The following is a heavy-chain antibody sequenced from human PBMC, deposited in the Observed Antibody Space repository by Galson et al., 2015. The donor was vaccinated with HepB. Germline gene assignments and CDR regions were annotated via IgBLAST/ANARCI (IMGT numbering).Heavy chain of an antibody. Sequence: SVKVSCKASGGTFSNYTITWVRQAPGQGLEWMGGVIPIFGKANYARKLQGRVTITADDSTSTAYIELTSLRSEDTAVYYCARGGWERDYWYFDLWGRGTLVTVSS. CDR2: VIPIFGKA. D-gene: IGHD1-26*01. CDR3: ARGGWERDYWYFDL. J-gene: IGHJ2*01. V-gene: IGHV1-69*13. CDR1: GGTFSNYT.